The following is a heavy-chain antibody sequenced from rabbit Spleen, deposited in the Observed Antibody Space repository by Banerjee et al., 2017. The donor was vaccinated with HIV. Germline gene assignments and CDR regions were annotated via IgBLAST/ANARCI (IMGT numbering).Heavy chain of an antibody. CDR3: ARDLVAVIGWNFSL. CDR1: GVSFSSAYY. J-gene: IGHJ6*01. Sequence: QSLEESGGDLVKPGASLTLTCTASGVSFSSAYYMCWVRQAPGKGLEWIACIDSGSSGFTYFASWAKGRFTISKTSSTTVTLQMTSLTAADTATYFCARDLVAVIGWNFSLWGPGTLVTVS. CDR2: IDSGSSGFT. V-gene: IGHV1S40*01. D-gene: IGHD1-1*01.